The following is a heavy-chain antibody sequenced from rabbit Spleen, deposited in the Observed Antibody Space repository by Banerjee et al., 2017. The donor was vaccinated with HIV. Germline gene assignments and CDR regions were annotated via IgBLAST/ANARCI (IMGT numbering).Heavy chain of an antibody. Sequence: QVKETGGGLVQPGGSLTLSCKASGFDFRRFYLTWVRQAPGKGLEWIGIIDVGEGTTDYASWVNGRFTISSDNAQNTVDLQMSGLTAADTATYFCARAGYAGNGYGFNLWGPGTLVTVS. CDR1: GFDFRRFY. J-gene: IGHJ4*01. CDR3: ARAGYAGNGYGFNL. D-gene: IGHD4-2*01. V-gene: IGHV1S7*01. CDR2: IDVGEGTT.